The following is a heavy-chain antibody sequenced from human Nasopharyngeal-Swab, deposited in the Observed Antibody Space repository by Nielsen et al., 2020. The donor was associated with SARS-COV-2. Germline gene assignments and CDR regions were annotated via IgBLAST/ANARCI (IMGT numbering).Heavy chain of an antibody. J-gene: IGHJ6*02. CDR3: ARGRGITIFGVANWEKRATTDAPRMDV. V-gene: IGHV1-18*01. CDR1: GYTFTSYG. CDR2: ISAYNGNT. Sequence: SVKVSCKASGYTFTSYGISWVRQAPGQGLEWMGWISAYNGNTNYAQKLQGRVTMTTDTSTSTAYMELRSLRSDDTAVYYCARGRGITIFGVANWEKRATTDAPRMDVWGQGTTVTVSS. D-gene: IGHD3-3*01.